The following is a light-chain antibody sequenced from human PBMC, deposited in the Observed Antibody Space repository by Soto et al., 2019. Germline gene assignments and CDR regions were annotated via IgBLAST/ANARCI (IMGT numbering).Light chain of an antibody. CDR3: LLYYGGVYV. CDR1: TEAVTSDNY. V-gene: IGLV7-43*01. J-gene: IGLJ1*01. CDR2: STS. Sequence: QAVVTQEPSLTVSPRGTVTLTCASSTEAVTSDNYPNWFQLKPGQAPKSVIYSTSNKHSWTPARFSGSLLGGKAALTLSGVQPEDEAEYYCLLYYGGVYVFGSGTKLTVL.